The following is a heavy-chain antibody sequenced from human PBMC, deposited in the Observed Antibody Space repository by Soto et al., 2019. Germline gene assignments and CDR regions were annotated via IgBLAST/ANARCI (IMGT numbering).Heavy chain of an antibody. J-gene: IGHJ6*02. Sequence: ASVKVSCKASGGTFSSYAISWVRQPPGQGLGWMGGIIPIFGTANYAQKFQGRVTITADESTSTAYMELSSLRSEDTAVYYCARMVLSAAGVGSYGMDVWCQGTTATVPS. CDR1: GGTFSSYA. D-gene: IGHD6-13*01. CDR3: ARMVLSAAGVGSYGMDV. CDR2: IIPIFGTA. V-gene: IGHV1-69*13.